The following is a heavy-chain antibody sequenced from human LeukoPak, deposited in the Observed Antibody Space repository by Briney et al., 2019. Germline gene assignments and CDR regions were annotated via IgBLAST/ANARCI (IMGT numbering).Heavy chain of an antibody. D-gene: IGHD5-18*01. J-gene: IGHJ4*02. CDR3: ARPRYSYGFIEY. V-gene: IGHV4-30-4*01. CDR1: GGSISSGDYY. CDR2: IYYSGRT. Sequence: SETLSLTCTVSGGSISSGDYYWSWIRQPPGTGLEWIGYIYYSGRTYYNPSLKSRLTISVDTSKNQFSLKLSSVTAADTAVYYCARPRYSYGFIEYWGQGTLVTVSS.